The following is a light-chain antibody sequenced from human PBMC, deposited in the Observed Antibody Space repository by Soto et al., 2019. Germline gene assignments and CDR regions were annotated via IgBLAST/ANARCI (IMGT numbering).Light chain of an antibody. CDR1: QSVSSSY. Sequence: EIVLTQSPGTLSLSPGERATLSCRASQSVSSSYLAWYQQKPGQAPRLLIYGASSRATGIPDRFSGSGSGTDFTLTISRLEPEDLAVDYYQEYGSSTTTLGHETRL. V-gene: IGKV3-20*01. CDR2: GAS. CDR3: QEYGSSTTT. J-gene: IGKJ5*01.